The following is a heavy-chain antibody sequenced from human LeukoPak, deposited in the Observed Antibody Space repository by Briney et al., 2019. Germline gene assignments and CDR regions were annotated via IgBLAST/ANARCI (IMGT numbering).Heavy chain of an antibody. CDR1: GYTFTSYD. V-gene: IGHV1-8*01. CDR2: MNPNSGNT. CDR3: ARDLVVGYCSGGSCYSGLYYFDY. J-gene: IGHJ4*02. D-gene: IGHD2-15*01. Sequence: GASVTVSCKASGYTFTSYDINWVRQATGQGLEWMGWMNPNSGNTGYAQKFQGRVTMTRNTSISTAYMELSRLRSDDTAVYYCARDLVVGYCSGGSCYSGLYYFDYWGQGTLVTVSS.